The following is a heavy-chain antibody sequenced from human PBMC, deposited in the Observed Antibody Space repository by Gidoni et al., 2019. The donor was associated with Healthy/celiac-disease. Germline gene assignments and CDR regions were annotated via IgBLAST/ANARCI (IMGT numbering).Heavy chain of an antibody. D-gene: IGHD4-17*01. CDR3: ARGHDYGDYSLYYYYGMDV. Sequence: QVQLVESGGVVVQPGRSLRLSCAASGFTFSSYAMHWVRQAPGKGLEWVAVISYDGSNKYYADSVKGRFTISRDNSKNTLYLQMNSLRAEDTAVYYCARGHDYGDYSLYYYYGMDVWGQGTTVTVSS. CDR1: GFTFSSYA. CDR2: ISYDGSNK. J-gene: IGHJ6*02. V-gene: IGHV3-30-3*01.